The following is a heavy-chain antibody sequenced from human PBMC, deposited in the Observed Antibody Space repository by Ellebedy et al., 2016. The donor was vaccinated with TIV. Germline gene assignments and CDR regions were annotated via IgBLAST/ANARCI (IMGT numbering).Heavy chain of an antibody. CDR2: ITYDGSGT. D-gene: IGHD3-10*01. Sequence: GESLKISCAESGLPFSNYGMHWVRQARGKGLEWVAFITYDGSGTYFADSVKGRFTISRDNSKKTLYLQMNSLRVEDTAVYYCAKDSGVRGVIISGHWGQGTLVTVSS. CDR1: GLPFSNYG. J-gene: IGHJ4*02. V-gene: IGHV3-30*02. CDR3: AKDSGVRGVIISGH.